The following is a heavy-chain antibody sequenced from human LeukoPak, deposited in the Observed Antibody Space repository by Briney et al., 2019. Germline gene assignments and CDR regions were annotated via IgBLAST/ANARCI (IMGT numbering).Heavy chain of an antibody. D-gene: IGHD2-2*01. Sequence: GGSLRLSCAASGFTLSNYDMNWVRQAPGKGLEWVSSISTSSRYIYYKDSVRGRFTISGDDAKNSLYLEMNSLRAEDTAVYYCARADCSSSTCYLRRSWFDPWGQGTLVTVSS. J-gene: IGHJ5*02. V-gene: IGHV3-21*01. CDR1: GFTLSNYD. CDR3: ARADCSSSTCYLRRSWFDP. CDR2: ISTSSRYI.